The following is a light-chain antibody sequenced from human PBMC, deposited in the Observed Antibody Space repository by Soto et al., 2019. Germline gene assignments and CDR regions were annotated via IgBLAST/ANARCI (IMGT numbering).Light chain of an antibody. CDR3: QQLDSFPLT. Sequence: DIVLTQSTLSLPVTPGEPASISCRSSQSLLHSNGYNYLAWFLQKAGRSPQLLIYLASSRASGVPLRFSGSGSGTEFTLSISSLQPEDVATYYCQQLDSFPLTFGQGTRLEIK. CDR2: LAS. CDR1: QSLLHSNGYNY. J-gene: IGKJ5*01. V-gene: IGKV2-28*01.